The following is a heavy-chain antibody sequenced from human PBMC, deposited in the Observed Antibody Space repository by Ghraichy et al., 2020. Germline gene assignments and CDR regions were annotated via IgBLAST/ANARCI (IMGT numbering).Heavy chain of an antibody. Sequence: ASVKVSCKASGYTFTGYYMHWVRQAPGQGLEWMGWINPNSGGTNYAQKFQGRVTMTRDTSISTAYMELSRLRSDDTAVYYCARGAYDSSGSIDYWGQGTLVTVSS. CDR3: ARGAYDSSGSIDY. CDR1: GYTFTGYY. CDR2: INPNSGGT. V-gene: IGHV1-2*02. J-gene: IGHJ4*02. D-gene: IGHD3-22*01.